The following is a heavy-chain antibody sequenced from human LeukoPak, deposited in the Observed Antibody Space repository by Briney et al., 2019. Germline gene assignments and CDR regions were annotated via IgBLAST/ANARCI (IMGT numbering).Heavy chain of an antibody. D-gene: IGHD5-24*01. J-gene: IGHJ4*02. CDR1: GGSFSGYY. V-gene: IGHV4-34*01. CDR3: ARSRDPY. Sequence: PPETLSLTCAVYGGSFSGYYWTWIRQPPGRGLEWIGEINHRGSTNYNPSLKSRVTISVDTSKSQFSLKLNSVTAADTAMYYCARSRDPYWGQGTLVTASS. CDR2: INHRGST.